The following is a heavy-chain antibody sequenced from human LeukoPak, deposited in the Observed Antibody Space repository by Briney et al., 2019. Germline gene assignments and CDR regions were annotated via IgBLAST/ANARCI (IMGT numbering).Heavy chain of an antibody. Sequence: PGGSLRLSCAASGFTFSSYWMSWVRQAPGKGLEWVANIKQDGREKYYVDSVKGRFTISRDNAKNSLYLQMNSLRAEDTAVYYCARVAGASSSWYGRGNYYYYMDVWGKGTTVTVSS. V-gene: IGHV3-7*01. J-gene: IGHJ6*03. CDR2: IKQDGREK. CDR3: ARVAGASSSWYGRGNYYYYMDV. D-gene: IGHD6-13*01. CDR1: GFTFSSYW.